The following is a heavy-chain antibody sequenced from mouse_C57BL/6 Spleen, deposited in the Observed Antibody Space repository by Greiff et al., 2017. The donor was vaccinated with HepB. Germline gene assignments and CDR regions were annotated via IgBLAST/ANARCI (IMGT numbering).Heavy chain of an antibody. CDR1: GYTFTSYW. D-gene: IGHD1-1*01. CDR2: IHPNSGST. V-gene: IGHV1-64*01. Sequence: VQLQQSGAELVKPGASVKLSCKASGYTFTSYWMHWVKQRPGQGLEWIGMIHPNSGSTNYNEKFKSKATLTVDKSSSTAYMQLSSLTSEDSAVYDCARAFAYYGSSPAMDYWGQGTSVTVSS. J-gene: IGHJ4*01. CDR3: ARAFAYYGSSPAMDY.